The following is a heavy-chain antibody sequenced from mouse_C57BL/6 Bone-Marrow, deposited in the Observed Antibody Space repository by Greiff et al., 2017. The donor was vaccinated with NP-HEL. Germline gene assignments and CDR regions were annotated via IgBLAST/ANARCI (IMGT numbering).Heavy chain of an antibody. J-gene: IGHJ1*03. CDR2: INPGSGGP. V-gene: IGHV1-54*01. CDR1: GCAFTNYL. CDR3: ARPDYGSSYWYFDV. Sequence: QVQLKQSGAELVRPGTSVKVSCKASGCAFTNYLIVWVKQRPGQGLEWIGVINPGSGGPNYNEKFKGKATLTADKSSSTAYMQLSSLTSEDSAVYFCARPDYGSSYWYFDVWGTGTTVTVSS. D-gene: IGHD1-1*01.